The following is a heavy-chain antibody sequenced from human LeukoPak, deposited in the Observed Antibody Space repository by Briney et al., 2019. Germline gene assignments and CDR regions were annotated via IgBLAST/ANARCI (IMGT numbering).Heavy chain of an antibody. CDR1: GGSISSYY. CDR3: ARVGIAVAGTDFDY. J-gene: IGHJ4*02. D-gene: IGHD6-19*01. CDR2: IYYSGST. Sequence: SETLSLTCTVSGGSISSYYWGWIRQPPGKGLEWIGSIYYSGSTYYNPSLKSRVTISVDTSKNQFSLKLSSVTAADTAVYYCARVGIAVAGTDFDYWGQGTLVTVSS. V-gene: IGHV4-39*07.